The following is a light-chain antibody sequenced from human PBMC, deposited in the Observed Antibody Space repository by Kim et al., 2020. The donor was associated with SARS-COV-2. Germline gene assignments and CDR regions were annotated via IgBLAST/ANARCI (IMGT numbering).Light chain of an antibody. V-gene: IGLV1-44*01. CDR1: SSNIGPNT. Sequence: QSVLTQPPSASGTPGQRVTISCSGSSSNIGPNTVDWYQQVPGTAPRLLIYTNNHRPSGVPDRFSGSKSGTSASLAINGLQSEDEADYYCAAWDDSLNGQVFGGGTKVTVL. CDR3: AAWDDSLNGQV. J-gene: IGLJ3*02. CDR2: TNN.